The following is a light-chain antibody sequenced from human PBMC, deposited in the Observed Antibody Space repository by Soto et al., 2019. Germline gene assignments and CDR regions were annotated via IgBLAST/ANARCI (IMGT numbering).Light chain of an antibody. CDR1: QSVSSSY. V-gene: IGKV3-20*01. J-gene: IGKJ2*01. CDR2: GAS. CDR3: QQYGSSPYT. Sequence: EIVLTQSPGTLSLSPGERATLSCRASQSVSSSYLAWYQQKPGQAPRLLIYGASSRAPGIPDRFSGSGSGTXXXXXXXXXEPEDFAVYXXQQYGSSPYTFGQGTKLEIK.